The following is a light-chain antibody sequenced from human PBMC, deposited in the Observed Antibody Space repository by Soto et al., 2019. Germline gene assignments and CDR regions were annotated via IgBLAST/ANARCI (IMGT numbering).Light chain of an antibody. CDR2: EVN. V-gene: IGLV2-8*01. CDR3: SSYAGSSNV. CDR1: SSDVGGYNY. Sequence: QSVLTQPPSASGSPGQSVAISCTGTSSDVGGYNYVSWYHQHPGKALKLMIYEVNKRPSGVPDRFSGSESGNTASLTVSGLQAEDEADYYCSSYAGSSNVFGTGTKVTAL. J-gene: IGLJ1*01.